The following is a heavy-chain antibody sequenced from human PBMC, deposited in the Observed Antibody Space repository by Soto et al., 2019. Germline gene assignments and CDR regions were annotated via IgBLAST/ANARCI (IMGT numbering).Heavy chain of an antibody. Sequence: GASVKVSCKASGYTFTTYAMHCVRQAPGQRLEWMGWINAGNGNTKYSQKFQGRVTITRDTSASTAYMELSSLRSEDTAVYYCARDRRYDFWSGYYYYYMDVWGKGTTVTVSS. J-gene: IGHJ6*03. CDR1: GYTFTTYA. V-gene: IGHV1-3*01. D-gene: IGHD3-3*01. CDR2: INAGNGNT. CDR3: ARDRRYDFWSGYYYYYMDV.